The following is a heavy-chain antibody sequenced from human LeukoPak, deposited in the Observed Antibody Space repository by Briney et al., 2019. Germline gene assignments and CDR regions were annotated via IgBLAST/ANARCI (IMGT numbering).Heavy chain of an antibody. J-gene: IGHJ4*02. CDR2: IYYSGST. CDR1: GGSISSSSYY. V-gene: IGHV4-39*07. D-gene: IGHD2-8*01. Sequence: LETLSLTCTVSGGSISSSSYYWGWIRQPPGKGLEWIGSIYYSGSTYYNPSLKSRVTISVDTSKNQFSLKLSSVTAADTAVYYCARDVSYLELGGQGTLVTVSS. CDR3: ARDVSYLEL.